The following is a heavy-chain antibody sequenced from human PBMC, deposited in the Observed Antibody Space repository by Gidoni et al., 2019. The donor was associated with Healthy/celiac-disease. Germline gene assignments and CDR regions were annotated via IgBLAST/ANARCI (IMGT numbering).Heavy chain of an antibody. CDR3: AREILTGYQGGFDY. Sequence: QVQLQESGPGLVTPSQTLSLTCTVSGGPISSGGYYWSWIRQHPGKGLEWIGYIYYSGSTYYNPSLQSRVTRSVDPSKNQFSLKLSSVTAADTAVYYCAREILTGYQGGFDYWGQGTLVTVSS. V-gene: IGHV4-31*03. CDR1: GGPISSGGYY. J-gene: IGHJ4*02. D-gene: IGHD3-9*01. CDR2: IYYSGST.